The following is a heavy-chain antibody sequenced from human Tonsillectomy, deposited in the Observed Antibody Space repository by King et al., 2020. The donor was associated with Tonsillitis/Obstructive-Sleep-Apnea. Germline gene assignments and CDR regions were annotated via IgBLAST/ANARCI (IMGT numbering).Heavy chain of an antibody. CDR2: INPSDGIT. CDR3: ARDEVEGRYIDY. J-gene: IGHJ4*02. D-gene: IGHD1-1*01. V-gene: IGHV1-46*01. CDR1: GYTFTRYY. Sequence: QLVQSGAEVKKPGASVKVSCKASGYTFTRYYIHWVRQAPGQGLEWMGIINPSDGITTYAQQFQGRVAMTRDTSTSTVYMELSSLKSDDTAVYYCARDEVEGRYIDYWGKGGLVTVSS.